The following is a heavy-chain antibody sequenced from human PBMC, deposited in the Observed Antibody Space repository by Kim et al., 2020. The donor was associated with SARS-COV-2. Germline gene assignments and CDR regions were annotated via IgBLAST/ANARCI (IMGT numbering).Heavy chain of an antibody. CDR3: ARVVNSIQIGFDS. CDR1: HGSLNGFY. V-gene: IGHV4-34*01. D-gene: IGHD5-18*01. CDR2: INYSGTT. Sequence: SETLSLTCGIFHGSLNGFYWNWIRQPPGKGLEWIGEINYSGTTNSNPSLKSRLTISVDTSKNQFSLSLSSVTAADTAVYYCARVVNSIQIGFDSWGQGTLVTVSS. J-gene: IGHJ4*02.